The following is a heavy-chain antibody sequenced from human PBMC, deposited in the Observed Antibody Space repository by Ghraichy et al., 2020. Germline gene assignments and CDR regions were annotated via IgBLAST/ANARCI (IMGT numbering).Heavy chain of an antibody. Sequence: GGSLRLSCAASGFSFNTYAMNWVRQAPGQGLEWVSHISGTGTSIYYADSVKGRFTISRDNAKDSLTLQMNGLRAEDTAVYFCAREPRLGANFAKGPNRYYGMDGWGQGTTVTVSS. D-gene: IGHD4/OR15-4a*01. V-gene: IGHV3-21*06. CDR2: ISGTGTSI. J-gene: IGHJ6*02. CDR3: AREPRLGANFAKGPNRYYGMDG. CDR1: GFSFNTYA.